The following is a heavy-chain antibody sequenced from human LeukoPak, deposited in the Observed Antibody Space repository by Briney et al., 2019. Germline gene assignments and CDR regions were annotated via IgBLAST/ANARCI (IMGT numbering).Heavy chain of an antibody. CDR2: IYCSGST. J-gene: IGHJ4*02. CDR3: AGGRVATIDY. Sequence: SETLSLTCTVSGGSISSYYWSWIRQPPGKGLEWIGYIYCSGSTNYNPSLKSRVTISVDTSKNQFSLKLSSVTAADTAVYYCAGGRVATIDYWGQGTLVTAPQ. V-gene: IGHV4-59*01. CDR1: GGSISSYY. D-gene: IGHD5-12*01.